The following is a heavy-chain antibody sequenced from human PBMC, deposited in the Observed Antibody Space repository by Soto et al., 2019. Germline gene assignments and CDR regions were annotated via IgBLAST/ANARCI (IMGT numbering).Heavy chain of an antibody. CDR2: TYYRFRWSN. V-gene: IGHV6-1*01. CDR1: GESVSSDSAA. Sequence: SQTLSLTCAISGESVSSDSAAWNWIRQSPSRGLEWLGRTYYRFRWSNDYAVSVKSRITIIPDTSKNQFSLQLNSVTPEDTAVYYCARGWPRFDPWGQGTLVTVSS. CDR3: ARGWPRFDP. J-gene: IGHJ5*02.